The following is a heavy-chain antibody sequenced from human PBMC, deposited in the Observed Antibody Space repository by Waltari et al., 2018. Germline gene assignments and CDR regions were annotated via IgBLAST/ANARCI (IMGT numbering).Heavy chain of an antibody. CDR2: ISAYNGNT. V-gene: IGHV1-18*01. Sequence: QVQLVQSGAEVKKPGASVKVSCKASGYTFTSYGISWVRQAPGQGLEWMGWISAYNGNTNYAQKLQGRVTMTTDTSTSTAYMELRSLRSDDTAVYYCARDPAEYDFWSGYYTGEYFQHWGQGTLVTVSS. D-gene: IGHD3-3*01. J-gene: IGHJ1*01. CDR1: GYTFTSYG. CDR3: ARDPAEYDFWSGYYTGEYFQH.